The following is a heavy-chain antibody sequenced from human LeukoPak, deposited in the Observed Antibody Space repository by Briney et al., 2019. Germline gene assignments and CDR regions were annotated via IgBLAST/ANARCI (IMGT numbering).Heavy chain of an antibody. J-gene: IGHJ4*02. CDR2: IYSGGST. D-gene: IGHD5-18*01. CDR3: AFNTAMDYYFDY. Sequence: PGGSLRLSCAASGFTVSSNYMSWVRQAPGKGLEWVSVIYSGGSTYYADSVKGRFTISRDNSKNTLYLQMNSLRAEDTAVYYCAFNTAMDYYFDYWGQGTLVAVSS. V-gene: IGHV3-66*02. CDR1: GFTVSSNY.